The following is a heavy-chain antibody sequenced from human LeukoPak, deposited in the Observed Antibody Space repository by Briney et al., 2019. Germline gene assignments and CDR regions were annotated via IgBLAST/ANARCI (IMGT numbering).Heavy chain of an antibody. D-gene: IGHD4-17*01. V-gene: IGHV4-39*01. CDR3: ATTVTTRYYFDY. J-gene: IGHJ4*02. Sequence: SETLSLTCTVSGGSISTIRHYWGWIRQPPGKGREWIGGMYYSVSTYYNPSLNSRVTIYVETLKSRFSLKLSSVPAADTAVYYCATTVTTRYYFDYWGQGALVTVSS. CDR2: MYYSVST. CDR1: GGSISTIRHY.